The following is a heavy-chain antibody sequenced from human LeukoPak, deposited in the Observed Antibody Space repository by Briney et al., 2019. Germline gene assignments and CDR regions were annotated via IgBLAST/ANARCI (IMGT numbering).Heavy chain of an antibody. CDR1: GYTFTGYY. CDR3: SASFSGYDRLFDY. Sequence: ASVKFSCKASGYTFTGYYMHWVRQVPGQGLEWMGRINPNSGGTNYAQKFQDRVTMTRDTSISTAYMELNRLTSDDTAVYYCSASFSGYDRLFDYWGQGTLVTVSS. D-gene: IGHD5-12*01. J-gene: IGHJ4*02. V-gene: IGHV1-2*06. CDR2: INPNSGGT.